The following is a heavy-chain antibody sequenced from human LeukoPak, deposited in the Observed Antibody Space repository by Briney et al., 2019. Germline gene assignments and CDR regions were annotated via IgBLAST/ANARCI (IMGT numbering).Heavy chain of an antibody. D-gene: IGHD1-7*01. J-gene: IGHJ4*02. V-gene: IGHV3-49*04. Sequence: GGSLRLSCTASGFTFGDYAMSWVRQTPGKGLEWVGFIRSKAYGGTTEYAASVKGRFTISRDDSKSIAYLQINSLKTEDTAVYYCTRGRGTTGNYFDYWGQGTLVTVSS. CDR2: IRSKAYGGTT. CDR3: TRGRGTTGNYFDY. CDR1: GFTFGDYA.